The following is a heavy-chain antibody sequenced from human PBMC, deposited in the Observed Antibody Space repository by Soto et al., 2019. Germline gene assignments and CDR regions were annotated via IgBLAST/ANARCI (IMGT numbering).Heavy chain of an antibody. CDR2: IYPSDSDT. Sequence: PGESLKISCNGSGYNFAGYWIAWVRQMPGKGLELMGIIYPSDSDTRYRPSFQGQVTISADKSISSAYLQWSSLRASDTAMYYCARGGVSTSTFDYWGQGTPVTVSP. CDR1: GYNFAGYW. CDR3: ARGGVSTSTFDY. D-gene: IGHD3-3*01. V-gene: IGHV5-51*01. J-gene: IGHJ4*02.